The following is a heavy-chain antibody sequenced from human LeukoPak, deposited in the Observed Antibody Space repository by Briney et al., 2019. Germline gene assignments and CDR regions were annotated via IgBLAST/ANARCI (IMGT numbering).Heavy chain of an antibody. Sequence: SETLSLTCTVSGGSISSYYWSWIRQPAGKGLEWIGRIYTSGSTNYNPSLKSRVTMSVDTSKNQFSLKLSSVTAADTAVYYCARDRYCSSTSCHLTWFDPWGQGTLVTVSS. CDR3: ARDRYCSSTSCHLTWFDP. D-gene: IGHD2-2*01. J-gene: IGHJ5*02. CDR2: IYTSGST. CDR1: GGSISSYY. V-gene: IGHV4-4*07.